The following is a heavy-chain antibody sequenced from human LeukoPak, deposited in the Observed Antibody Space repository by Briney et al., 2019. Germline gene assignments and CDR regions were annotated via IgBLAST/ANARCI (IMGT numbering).Heavy chain of an antibody. CDR3: ARDPPRAVVVIDFDY. D-gene: IGHD2-21*01. CDR2: ISSSSGII. Sequence: GGSLRLSCAASGFTFSGYSMNWVRQAPGKGLEWISYISSSSGIIHYADSVKGRFTISRDNAKNSLYLQMNSLRAEDTAVYYCARDPPRAVVVIDFDYWGQGTLVTVSS. CDR1: GFTFSGYS. J-gene: IGHJ4*02. V-gene: IGHV3-48*04.